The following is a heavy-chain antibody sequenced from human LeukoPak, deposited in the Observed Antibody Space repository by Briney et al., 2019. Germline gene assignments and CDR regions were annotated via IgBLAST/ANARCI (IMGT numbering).Heavy chain of an antibody. Sequence: PGGSLRLSCAASGFTFSSYAMNWVRQAPGKGLEWVAVISSDGYTEYYADSVKGRFTISRDNSQNTLYLQMNSLRAEDTAVYYCAKEIAVADYFDYWGQGTLVTVSS. V-gene: IGHV3-30*18. CDR3: AKEIAVADYFDY. CDR2: ISSDGYTE. D-gene: IGHD6-19*01. CDR1: GFTFSSYA. J-gene: IGHJ4*02.